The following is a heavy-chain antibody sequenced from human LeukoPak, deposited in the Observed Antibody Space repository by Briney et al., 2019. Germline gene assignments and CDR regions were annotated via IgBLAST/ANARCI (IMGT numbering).Heavy chain of an antibody. Sequence: PGGSLRLSCAASGFTFSTYSMNWVRQAPGKGLEWVSSISSSSSYIYYADSVKGRFTISRDNAKNSLFLQMNSLRAEDTALYYCVKDGTVTVTGQFDYWGQGTLVTVSS. CDR3: VKDGTVTVTGQFDY. V-gene: IGHV3-21*04. CDR2: ISSSSSYI. D-gene: IGHD4-17*01. CDR1: GFTFSTYS. J-gene: IGHJ4*02.